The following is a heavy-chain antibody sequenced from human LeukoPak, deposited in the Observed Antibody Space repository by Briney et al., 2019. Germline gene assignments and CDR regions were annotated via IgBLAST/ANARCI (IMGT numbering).Heavy chain of an antibody. J-gene: IGHJ5*02. CDR3: ARVGWELLNLHFDP. V-gene: IGHV3-7*03. CDR1: GFAFSDKW. Sequence: PGGSLRLSCVASGFAFSDKWMSWVRQAPWKGPEWVASIKKDGSQKYYVDSVKGRFTISRDNAQNSLYLQMNSLRVEDTAIYSCARVGWELLNLHFDPWGQGTLVTVSS. D-gene: IGHD1-26*01. CDR2: IKKDGSQK.